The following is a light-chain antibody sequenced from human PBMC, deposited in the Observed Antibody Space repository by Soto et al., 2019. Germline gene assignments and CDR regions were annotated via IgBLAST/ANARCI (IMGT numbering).Light chain of an antibody. CDR3: SSYAGSNNHVV. V-gene: IGLV2-8*01. CDR2: EVS. J-gene: IGLJ2*01. CDR1: SSDVGGYYY. Sequence: QSALTQPPSASGSPGQSVTISCTGTSSDVGGYYYVSWYQQHPGKAPKLMIYEVSKRPSGVPDRFSGSKSGNTASLTVSGLQAEDEADYYCSSYAGSNNHVVFGGGTQLTVL.